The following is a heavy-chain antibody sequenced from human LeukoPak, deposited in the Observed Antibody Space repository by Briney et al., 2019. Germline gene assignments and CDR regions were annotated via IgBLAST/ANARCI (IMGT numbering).Heavy chain of an antibody. J-gene: IGHJ4*02. Sequence: SQTLSLTCAVSGGSISSGAYSWSWIRQPPGKGLEWIGYIYYSGSTYYNPSLKSRVTMSVDTSKNQFSLKLSSVTAADTAVYYCARRYDFWSGYYFDYWGQGVLVTVSS. V-gene: IGHV4-30-4*07. CDR3: ARRYDFWSGYYFDY. D-gene: IGHD3-3*01. CDR1: GGSISSGAYS. CDR2: IYYSGST.